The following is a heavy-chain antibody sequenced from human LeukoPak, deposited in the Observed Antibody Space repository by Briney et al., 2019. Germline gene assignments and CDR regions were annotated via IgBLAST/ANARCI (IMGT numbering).Heavy chain of an antibody. Sequence: GGSLRLSCTASGFTFRSSAMHWVRQAPGKGLEWVAVISYDGVNTYFADSVKGRFTISRDNSKNTLFLQMSSLRHDDTAVYFCASDLGLAVASSWGGLDYWGQGTLVTVSS. J-gene: IGHJ4*02. CDR2: ISYDGVNT. V-gene: IGHV3-30*04. D-gene: IGHD6-19*01. CDR1: GFTFRSSA. CDR3: ASDLGLAVASSWGGLDY.